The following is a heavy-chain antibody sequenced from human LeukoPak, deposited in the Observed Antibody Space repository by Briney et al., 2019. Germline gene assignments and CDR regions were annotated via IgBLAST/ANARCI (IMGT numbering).Heavy chain of an antibody. CDR2: IYYSGST. CDR3: ARLRESGYYSYNWFDP. Sequence: SETLSLTCTVSGGSISSYYWSWIRQPPGKGLEWIGYIYYSGSTNYNPSLKSRVTISVDTSKNQFSLKLSSVTAADTAVYYCARLRESGYYSYNWFDPWGQGTLVTVSS. J-gene: IGHJ5*02. CDR1: GGSISSYY. D-gene: IGHD3-22*01. V-gene: IGHV4-59*08.